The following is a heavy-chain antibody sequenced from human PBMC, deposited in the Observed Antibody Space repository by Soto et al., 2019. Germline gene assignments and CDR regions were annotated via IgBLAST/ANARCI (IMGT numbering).Heavy chain of an antibody. J-gene: IGHJ4*02. CDR2: ISSSSSYT. V-gene: IGHV3-11*05. D-gene: IGHD3-10*01. CDR1: GFTFSDYY. Sequence: NPGGSLRLSCAASGFTFSDYYMSWIRQAPGKGLEWVSYISSSSSYTDYAAPVKGRFTISRDDSKNTLYLQMNSLKTEDTAVYYCTTEDVLLWFGELFRGSPALDYWGQGTLVTVSS. CDR3: TTEDVLLWFGELFRGSPALDY.